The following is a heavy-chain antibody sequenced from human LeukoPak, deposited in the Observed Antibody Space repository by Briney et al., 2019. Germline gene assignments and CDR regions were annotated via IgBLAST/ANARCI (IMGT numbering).Heavy chain of an antibody. Sequence: GASVKVPCKASGGTFSSYAFSWVRQAPGQGLEWMGVIITIFHTPYYAPKFQGRVTITADKSTSTVYMEVSSLRSEDTAVYYCAREREAPGGDCPGDWGQGTLVTVSS. CDR2: IITIFHTP. CDR1: GGTFSSYA. J-gene: IGHJ4*02. D-gene: IGHD2-21*01. V-gene: IGHV1-69*06. CDR3: AREREAPGGDCPGD.